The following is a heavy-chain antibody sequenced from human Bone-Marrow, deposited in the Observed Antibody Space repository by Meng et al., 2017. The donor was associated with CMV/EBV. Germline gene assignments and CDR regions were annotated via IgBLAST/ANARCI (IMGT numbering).Heavy chain of an antibody. D-gene: IGHD3-22*01. CDR1: GFTFSSYS. V-gene: IGHV3-21*01. CDR3: AVVYDSSDYQEYGSSDY. CDR2: ISSSSSYI. Sequence: GGSLKISCVASGFTFSSYSMNWVRQAPGKGLEWVSSISSSSSYIYYADSVKGRFTISRDNAKTSLYLQMNSLRAEDTAVYYCAVVYDSSDYQEYGSSDYWGQGTLVTVSS. J-gene: IGHJ4*02.